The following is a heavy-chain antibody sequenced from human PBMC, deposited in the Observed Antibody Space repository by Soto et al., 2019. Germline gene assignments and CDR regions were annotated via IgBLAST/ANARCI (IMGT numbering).Heavy chain of an antibody. J-gene: IGHJ4*02. CDR1: GGSISGCEHY. CDR3: ARIQMSHFDY. V-gene: IGHV4-30-4*01. Sequence: SETLSVTGTVSGGSISGCEHYRRWIRQPPGKGLEWIGYIYYSGSTYYNPSLKSRVTIPVDTSKNQFSLKLSSVTAADTAVYYCARIQMSHFDYWGQGTLVTVSS. CDR2: IYYSGST.